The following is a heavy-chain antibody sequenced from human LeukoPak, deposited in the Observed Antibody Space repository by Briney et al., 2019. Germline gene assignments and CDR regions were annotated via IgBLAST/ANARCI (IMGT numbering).Heavy chain of an antibody. CDR3: ARGPGSSGGAYVGDY. D-gene: IGHD3-22*01. Sequence: SGGSLRLSCAASGFTFSNYWMHWVRQVPGEGLVWVSRSDGGGSSTSYADSVKGRFSISRDNAKSILYLQMNSLRAEDTAVYYCARGPGSSGGAYVGDYWGHGTLVTVSS. J-gene: IGHJ4*01. V-gene: IGHV3-74*01. CDR2: SDGGGSST. CDR1: GFTFSNYW.